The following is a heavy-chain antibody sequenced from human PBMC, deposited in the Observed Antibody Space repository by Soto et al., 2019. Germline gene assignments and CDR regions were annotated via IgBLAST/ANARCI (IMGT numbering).Heavy chain of an antibody. CDR2: IYPGDSDT. Sequence: GESLKISCKGSGYSFTSYWIGWVSKIPGKGLEWMGIIYPGDSDTRYSPSFQGQVTISADKSISTAYLQWSSLKASDTAMYYCARVDTGYYDILTGYSIYYYYMDVWGKGTTVTVSS. CDR1: GYSFTSYW. V-gene: IGHV5-51*01. CDR3: ARVDTGYYDILTGYSIYYYYMDV. J-gene: IGHJ6*03. D-gene: IGHD3-9*01.